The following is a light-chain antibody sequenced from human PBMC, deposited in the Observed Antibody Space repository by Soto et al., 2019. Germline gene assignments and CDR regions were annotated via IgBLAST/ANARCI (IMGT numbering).Light chain of an antibody. CDR1: QGVGND. Sequence: AIQMTQSPSSLSASVGDGVTMTCRASQGVGNDLGWYQHKPGKAPKLLIYAASTLETGVPSRFSGSGSGTDFTLTISRLQPEDFATYYCLQDYDSPYTLGQGTKLEIK. J-gene: IGKJ2*01. CDR2: AAS. CDR3: LQDYDSPYT. V-gene: IGKV1-6*01.